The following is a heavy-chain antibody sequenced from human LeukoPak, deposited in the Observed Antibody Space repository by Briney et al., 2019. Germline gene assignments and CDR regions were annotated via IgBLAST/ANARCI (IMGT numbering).Heavy chain of an antibody. CDR2: ISKSGGPI. D-gene: IGHD3-3*01. Sequence: PGGSLRLSCTASGFTFSSYEMNWVRQAPGKGLEWISYISKSGGPIYYADSVQGRFTISRENAKNSLYLQMNSLRAEDTAIYYCARGAWDYYLWSDPMETFYCDSGGQGTLVTVSS. CDR3: ARGAWDYYLWSDPMETFYCDS. CDR1: GFTFSSYE. V-gene: IGHV3-48*03. J-gene: IGHJ4*02.